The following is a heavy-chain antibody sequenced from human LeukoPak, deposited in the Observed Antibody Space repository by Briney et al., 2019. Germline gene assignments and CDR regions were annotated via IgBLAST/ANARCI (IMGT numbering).Heavy chain of an antibody. J-gene: IGHJ4*02. CDR1: GFTFSDFW. D-gene: IGHD2-15*01. Sequence: GGSLRLSCAASGFTFSDFWMTWVRQTPGKGLEWVANIKEDGSETYHVDSVKGRFTTSRDNAKNSLYLQMNSLRGDDTAVYYCVRDSRPGGAMGLYHNFDFWGQGTLVTVSS. V-gene: IGHV3-7*01. CDR2: IKEDGSET. CDR3: VRDSRPGGAMGLYHNFDF.